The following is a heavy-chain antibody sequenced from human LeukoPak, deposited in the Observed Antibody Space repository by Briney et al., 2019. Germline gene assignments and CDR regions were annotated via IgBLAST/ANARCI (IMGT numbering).Heavy chain of an antibody. CDR1: GFTFTTFS. CDR3: ARGRGAISARPFFDYR. CDR2: ISINGDNR. D-gene: IGHD3-16*02. V-gene: IGHV3-64*01. Sequence: GGSLRLSCAASGFTFTTFSMHWVRQAPGKGLEYVSGISINGDNRYYANSVKGRFTISRDNSKNTVWLQMGSLRVEDTGVYFCARGRGAISARPFFDYRGGQGSLITVSS. J-gene: IGHJ4*02.